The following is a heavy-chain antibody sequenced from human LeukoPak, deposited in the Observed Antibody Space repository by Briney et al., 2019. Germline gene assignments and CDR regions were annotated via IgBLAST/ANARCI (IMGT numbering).Heavy chain of an antibody. J-gene: IGHJ4*02. V-gene: IGHV1-69*01. Sequence: SVKVSCKASGGTFSSYAISWVRQAPGQGLEWMGGIIPIFGTANYAQKFQGRVTITADESTSTAYMELSSLRSEDTAVYYCARVRRDCSSTSCYNDYWGQGTLVTVSS. CDR2: IIPIFGTA. CDR3: ARVRRDCSSTSCYNDY. CDR1: GGTFSSYA. D-gene: IGHD2-2*02.